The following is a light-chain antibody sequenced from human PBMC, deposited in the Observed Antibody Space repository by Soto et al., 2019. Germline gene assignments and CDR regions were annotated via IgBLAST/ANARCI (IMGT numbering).Light chain of an antibody. J-gene: IGLJ2*01. CDR1: SSDVGGYNY. CDR2: EVI. CDR3: SSFAGRDSVV. V-gene: IGLV2-8*01. Sequence: QSALTQPPSASGSPGQSVTISCTGTSSDVGGYNYVSWYQQHAGKGPKLKIYEVIKRPSGVPDRFSGSKFGNTASLTVSGLQADDEAAYYCSSFAGRDSVVFGGGTKLTVL.